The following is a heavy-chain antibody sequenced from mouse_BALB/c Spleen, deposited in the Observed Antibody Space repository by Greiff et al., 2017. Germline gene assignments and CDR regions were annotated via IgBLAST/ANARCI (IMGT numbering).Heavy chain of an antibody. CDR1: GFTFSSFG. J-gene: IGHJ4*01. D-gene: IGHD2-1*01. Sequence: VQLKQSGGGLVQPGGSLKLSCAASGFTFSSFGMHWVRQAPEKGLEWVAYISSGSSTIYYADTVKGRFTISRDNPKNTLFLQMTSLRSEDTAMYYCARDGNYAMDYWGQGTSVTVSS. CDR3: ARDGNYAMDY. CDR2: ISSGSSTI. V-gene: IGHV5-17*02.